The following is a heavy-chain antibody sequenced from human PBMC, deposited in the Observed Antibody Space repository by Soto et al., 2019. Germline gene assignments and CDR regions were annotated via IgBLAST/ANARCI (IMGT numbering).Heavy chain of an antibody. CDR1: GFTFSDHF. V-gene: IGHV3-72*01. CDR3: ARDYLPSRAYFDY. Sequence: EVQLVESGGGLVQPGGSLRLSCVGSGFTFSDHFMDWVRQAPGKGLEWVGRIREKVNKYTTEYAASVKGRFTISRDDSKNSLFLQMNSLKVEDTGVYYCARDYLPSRAYFDYCGQGTLVTVSS. CDR2: IREKVNKYTT. J-gene: IGHJ4*02. D-gene: IGHD6-6*01.